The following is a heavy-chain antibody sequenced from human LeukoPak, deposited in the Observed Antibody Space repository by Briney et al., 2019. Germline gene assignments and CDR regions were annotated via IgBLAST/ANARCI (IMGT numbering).Heavy chain of an antibody. V-gene: IGHV3-21*01. D-gene: IGHD3-10*01. CDR2: ISSSSSYI. Sequence: GGSLRLSCAASGFTFSSYSMNWVRQAPGKGLEWVSSISSSSSYIYYADSVKGRFTISRDNAKNSLYLQMNSLRAEDTAVYYCASFYGSGSSTDYWGQGTLVTVSS. CDR3: ASFYGSGSSTDY. CDR1: GFTFSSYS. J-gene: IGHJ4*02.